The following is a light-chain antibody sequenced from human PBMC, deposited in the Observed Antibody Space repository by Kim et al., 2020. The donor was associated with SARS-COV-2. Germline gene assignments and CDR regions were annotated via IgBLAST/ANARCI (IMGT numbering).Light chain of an antibody. Sequence: APGGTATITCGGNNIGGKSVQWYQQKPGQAPLLVIYYDSGRPSGIPERFSGSNSGNTATLTINRVEAGDEADYYCQVWDSGSDHYVFGTGTKVTVL. CDR3: QVWDSGSDHYV. J-gene: IGLJ1*01. V-gene: IGLV3-21*04. CDR2: YDS. CDR1: NIGGKS.